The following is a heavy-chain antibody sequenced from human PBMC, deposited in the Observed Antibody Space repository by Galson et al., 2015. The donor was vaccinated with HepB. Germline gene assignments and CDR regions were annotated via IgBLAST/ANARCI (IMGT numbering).Heavy chain of an antibody. CDR1: GYPFTAYF. V-gene: IGHV1-2*02. D-gene: IGHD2-2*01. Sequence: SVKVSCKASGYPFTAYFIRWVRQAPGQGLQWMGWIDPKSGGANYAQNFQVRVTMTRDTSISTAYMDLSSLRSDDTAVYYCTRDRHPPSAPFDYWGQGTLVTVSS. CDR3: TRDRHPPSAPFDY. CDR2: IDPKSGGA. J-gene: IGHJ4*02.